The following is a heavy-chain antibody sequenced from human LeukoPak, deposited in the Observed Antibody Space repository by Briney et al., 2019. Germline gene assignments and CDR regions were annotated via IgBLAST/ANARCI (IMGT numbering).Heavy chain of an antibody. CDR3: ARPYDSNSYYYY. Sequence: GRSLRLSCAASGFTFSSYWMHWVRQAPGKGLVWVSRINSDGSSTKYADSVKGRFTISRDNAKNTLYLQMNSLRAEDTAVYYCARPYDSNSYYYYWGQGTLVTVSS. J-gene: IGHJ4*02. CDR2: INSDGSST. V-gene: IGHV3-74*03. D-gene: IGHD3-22*01. CDR1: GFTFSSYW.